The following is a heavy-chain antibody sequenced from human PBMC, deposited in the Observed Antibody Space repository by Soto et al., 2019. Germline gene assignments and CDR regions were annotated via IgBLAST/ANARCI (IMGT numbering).Heavy chain of an antibody. J-gene: IGHJ3*02. D-gene: IGHD2-2*03. CDR1: GYTFTSYG. V-gene: IGHV1-18*01. Sequence: ASVKVSCKASGYTFTSYGISWVRQAPGQGLEGMEWISVNNGNTNYAQKLQGRVTMTTDTSTSSAYMELRSLRSDDTAVYYCSRGPTNGYCSSTSCYLLHAFDIWGQGTMVTVSS. CDR3: SRGPTNGYCSSTSCYLLHAFDI. CDR2: ISVNNGNT.